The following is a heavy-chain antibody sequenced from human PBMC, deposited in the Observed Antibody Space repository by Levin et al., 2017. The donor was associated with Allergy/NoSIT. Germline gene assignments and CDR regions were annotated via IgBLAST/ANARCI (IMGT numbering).Heavy chain of an antibody. Sequence: GGSLRLSCAVSGFSVNSNYMTWVRRAPGKGLAWVSLIDSGGDTYYADPVKGRFTISRDKSKNTIYLQMNSLRAEDTAVYYCARVATFDYWGQGTLVTVSS. J-gene: IGHJ4*02. CDR2: IDSGGDT. CDR1: GFSVNSNY. CDR3: ARVATFDY. V-gene: IGHV3-66*01.